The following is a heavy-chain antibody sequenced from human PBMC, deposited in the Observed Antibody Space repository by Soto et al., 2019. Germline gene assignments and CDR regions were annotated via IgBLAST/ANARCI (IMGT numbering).Heavy chain of an antibody. J-gene: IGHJ3*02. CDR3: ARRPLDYIWGSYPSDAFDI. V-gene: IGHV4-31*03. CDR2: IYYSGST. Sequence: PSETLSLTCTVSGGSISSGGYYWSWIRQHPGKGLEWIGYIYYSGSTYYNPSLKSRVTISVDTSKNQLSLKLSSVTAADTAVYYCARRPLDYIWGSYPSDAFDIWGQGTMVTVSS. CDR1: GGSISSGGYY. D-gene: IGHD3-16*01.